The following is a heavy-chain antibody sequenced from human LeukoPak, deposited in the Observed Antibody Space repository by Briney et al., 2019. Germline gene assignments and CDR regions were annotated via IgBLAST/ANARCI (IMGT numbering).Heavy chain of an antibody. V-gene: IGHV4-31*03. CDR1: GGSISSGGYY. J-gene: IGHJ4*02. D-gene: IGHD3-9*01. Sequence: SETLSLTCTVSGGSISSGGYYWSSIRQHPGKGLEWIGYIYYSGSTYYNPSLKSRVTISVDTSKNQFSLKLSSVTAADTAVYYCARGRLGDNFDYWGQGTLVTVSS. CDR2: IYYSGST. CDR3: ARGRLGDNFDY.